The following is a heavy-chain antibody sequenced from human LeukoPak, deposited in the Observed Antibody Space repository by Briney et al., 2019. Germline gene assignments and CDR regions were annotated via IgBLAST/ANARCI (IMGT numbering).Heavy chain of an antibody. Sequence: SETLSLTCTVSGGSISGNYRSWIRQPPGKGLEWIGYIFSSGSTNYNPSLKSRVTISVDASKNQFSLKLDSVTAADTAVYYCAGMWDSSADYWGQGTLVTVSS. CDR3: AGMWDSSADY. CDR2: IFSSGST. D-gene: IGHD6-19*01. J-gene: IGHJ4*02. CDR1: GGSISGNY. V-gene: IGHV4-59*01.